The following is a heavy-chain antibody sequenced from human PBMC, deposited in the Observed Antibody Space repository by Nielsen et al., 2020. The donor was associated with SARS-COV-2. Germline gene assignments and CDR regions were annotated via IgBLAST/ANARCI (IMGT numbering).Heavy chain of an antibody. CDR1: GYSISSSNW. D-gene: IGHD6-19*01. Sequence: SETLSLACAVSGYSISSSNWWGWIRQPPGKGLEWIGYIYYSGSTYYNPSLKSRVTMSVDTSKNQFSLKLSSVTAADTAVYYCARYVAGTSEYFQHWGQGTLVTVSS. CDR3: ARYVAGTSEYFQH. CDR2: IYYSGST. J-gene: IGHJ1*01. V-gene: IGHV4-28*01.